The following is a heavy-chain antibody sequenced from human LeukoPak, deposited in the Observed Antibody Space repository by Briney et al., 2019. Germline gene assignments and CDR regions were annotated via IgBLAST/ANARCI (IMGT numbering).Heavy chain of an antibody. CDR3: AKETRGLPRSRLEY. V-gene: IGHV3-23*01. J-gene: IGHJ4*02. CDR2: ITCSGCST. CDR1: GFTFSSYA. D-gene: IGHD1-26*01. Sequence: GGSLRLSCAASGFTFSSYAMSWVRQAPGKGLDWVSSITCSGCSTYYTDSVKGRFTISIDNSQKTLYLKMNSLRAEDTAVYYCAKETRGLPRSRLEYWGQETLVTVSS.